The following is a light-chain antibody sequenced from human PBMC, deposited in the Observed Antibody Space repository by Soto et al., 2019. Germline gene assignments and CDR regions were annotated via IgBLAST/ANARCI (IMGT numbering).Light chain of an antibody. CDR2: DAS. CDR1: QSVSSY. J-gene: IGKJ4*01. Sequence: EIVLTQSPATLSLSPGERATLSCRASQSVSSYLAWYQQKPGQAPRLLIYDASNMATSIPARFSGSGSGTDFTLTISSLEHEEFAVNYCQERSNWSQLTFGGGTKVEIK. CDR3: QERSNWSQLT. V-gene: IGKV3-11*01.